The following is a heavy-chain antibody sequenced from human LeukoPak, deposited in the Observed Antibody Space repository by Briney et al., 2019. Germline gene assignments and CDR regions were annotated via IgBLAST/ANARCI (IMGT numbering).Heavy chain of an antibody. CDR3: ARDGTTTLYYMDV. CDR1: AFTFSDYS. Sequence: PGGSLRLSCAASAFTFSDYSMNWVRQAPGKGLEWISYISGRSSTIYYADSVRGRFTISRDNSKSTLYLQMSSLRAEDTAVYYCARDGTTTLYYMDVWGKGTTVTVSS. V-gene: IGHV3-48*04. D-gene: IGHD1-26*01. J-gene: IGHJ6*03. CDR2: ISGRSSTI.